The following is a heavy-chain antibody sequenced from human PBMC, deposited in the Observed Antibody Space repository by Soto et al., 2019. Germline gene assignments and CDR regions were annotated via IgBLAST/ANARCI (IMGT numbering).Heavy chain of an antibody. Sequence: QVQLVQSGAEVKKPGASVKVSCKASGYTFTSYGISWVRQAPGQGLEWMGWISAYNGNTNYAQKLQGRVTMTTDTSTSPAYMELRSLRSDDTAVYYCARAYSSGDYYYYGMDVWGQGTTVTVSS. CDR2: ISAYNGNT. CDR3: ARAYSSGDYYYYGMDV. D-gene: IGHD6-19*01. CDR1: GYTFTSYG. J-gene: IGHJ6*02. V-gene: IGHV1-18*04.